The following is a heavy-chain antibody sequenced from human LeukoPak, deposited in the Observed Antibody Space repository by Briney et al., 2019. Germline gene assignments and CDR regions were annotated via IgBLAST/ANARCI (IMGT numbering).Heavy chain of an antibody. CDR1: GYTFTGYY. Sequence: GASVKVSCKASGYTFTGYYMHWVRQAPGQGLEWMGWISAYSGNTNYAQNFLGRVTMTRDTSTSTAYMDLRGLKSDDTAVYFCARVAEYGDYGAYWGQGSLVTVSS. CDR3: ARVAEYGDYGAY. CDR2: ISAYSGNT. J-gene: IGHJ4*02. D-gene: IGHD4-17*01. V-gene: IGHV1-18*04.